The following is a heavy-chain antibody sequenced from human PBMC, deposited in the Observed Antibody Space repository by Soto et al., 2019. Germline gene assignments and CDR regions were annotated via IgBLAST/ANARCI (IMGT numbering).Heavy chain of an antibody. CDR2: ISGSGGST. CDR1: GFTFSSYA. J-gene: IGHJ6*02. D-gene: IGHD3-22*01. Sequence: EVQLLESGGGLVQPGGSLRLSCAASGFTFSSYAMSWVRQAPGKGLEWVSAISGSGGSTYYADSVKGRFTISRDNSKNPLYLQMNSLRAEDTAVYYCARGGYDSSGFGWRDYYYGMDVWGQGTTVTVSS. CDR3: ARGGYDSSGFGWRDYYYGMDV. V-gene: IGHV3-23*01.